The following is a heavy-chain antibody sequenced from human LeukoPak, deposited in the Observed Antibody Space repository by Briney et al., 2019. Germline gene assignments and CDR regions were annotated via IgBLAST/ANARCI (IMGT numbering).Heavy chain of an antibody. J-gene: IGHJ5*02. Sequence: PSETLSLTCTVSGGSISSSYWSWIRQTPGKGLEWIAFIYTSGSINDNPSLKSRVTMSVDTSTNQFSLKLRSVTAADTAVYYCAREASEDWFDPWGQGTLVTVSS. V-gene: IGHV4-4*09. CDR3: AREASEDWFDP. CDR1: GGSISSSY. CDR2: IYTSGSI.